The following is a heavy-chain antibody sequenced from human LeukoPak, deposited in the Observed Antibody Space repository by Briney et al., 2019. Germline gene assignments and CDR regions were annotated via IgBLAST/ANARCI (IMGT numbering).Heavy chain of an antibody. CDR3: ARLSGSYYSAFDI. J-gene: IGHJ3*02. CDR1: GYSFTSQW. Sequence: GESLKISCKCSGYSFTSQWIGWVRQLPGKGLEWMGTIYPGDSDIRYSPSFQGQVTISADKSISTAYLQWSSLKASDTAMYYCARLSGSYYSAFDIWGQGTMVTVSS. V-gene: IGHV5-51*01. D-gene: IGHD1-26*01. CDR2: IYPGDSDI.